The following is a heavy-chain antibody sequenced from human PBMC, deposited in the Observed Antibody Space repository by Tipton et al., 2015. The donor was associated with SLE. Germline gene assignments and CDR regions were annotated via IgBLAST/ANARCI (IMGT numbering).Heavy chain of an antibody. J-gene: IGHJ3*01. CDR1: GGSVSSGSYC. CDR2: FCTTGST. Sequence: TLSLTCTVSGGSVSSGSYCWSWIRQPAGKGLEWVGRFCTTGSTNYNPSFKSRVTMSVDTSENQFSLKLSSVTAADTAVYYCARSGHFYDSTSYWDAFDVWGQGTMVTVAS. V-gene: IGHV4-61*02. D-gene: IGHD3-22*01. CDR3: ARSGHFYDSTSYWDAFDV.